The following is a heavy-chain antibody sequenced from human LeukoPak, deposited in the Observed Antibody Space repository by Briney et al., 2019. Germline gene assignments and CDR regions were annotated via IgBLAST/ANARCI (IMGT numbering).Heavy chain of an antibody. J-gene: IGHJ4*02. Sequence: GGSLRLSCSASGFTFSNYAMHWVRQAPGKGLEFLSAISSNGANTHYADSVKGRFTISRDNAENTLYLQLSSLRGEDTAVYYCARPKDSGDSVVAFDSWGQGTLVTVSS. D-gene: IGHD4-17*01. V-gene: IGHV3-64*04. CDR1: GFTFSNYA. CDR2: ISSNGANT. CDR3: ARPKDSGDSVVAFDS.